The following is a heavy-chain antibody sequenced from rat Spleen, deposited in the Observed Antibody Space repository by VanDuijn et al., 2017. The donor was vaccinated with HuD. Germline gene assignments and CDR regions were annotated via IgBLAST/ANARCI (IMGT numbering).Heavy chain of an antibody. CDR2: INSADTT. V-gene: IGHV3-3*01. CDR3: ARSDGVHYYLPFAD. D-gene: IGHD1-1*01. CDR1: GHSITSSYR. Sequence: EVQLQESGPGPVKVSESLSLTCSVTGHSITSSYRWNWIRKFPGNKLEWMGYINSADTTNYNPSLKSRISITRDTSKNQFFLQVNSVSSEDTATYYCARSDGVHYYLPFADWGQGTLVTASS. J-gene: IGHJ3*01.